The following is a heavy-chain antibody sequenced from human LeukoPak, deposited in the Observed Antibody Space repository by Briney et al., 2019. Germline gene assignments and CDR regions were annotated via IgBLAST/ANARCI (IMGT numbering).Heavy chain of an antibody. D-gene: IGHD3-10*01. CDR2: INRDGSTT. V-gene: IGHV3-74*03. CDR3: ARDKKSGESSEIDY. CDR1: GFTLSNYW. J-gene: IGHJ4*02. Sequence: PGGSLRLSCAASGFTLSNYWVHWVRQAPGKGLVWVSRINRDGSTTKYADSVKGRFTVSRDNAKNTLNLQVNSLRAEDTAVYYCARDKKSGESSEIDYWGQGTLVTVSS.